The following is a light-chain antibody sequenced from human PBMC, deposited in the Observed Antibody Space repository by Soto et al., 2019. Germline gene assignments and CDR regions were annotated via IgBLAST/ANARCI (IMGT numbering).Light chain of an antibody. J-gene: IGLJ2*01. CDR1: SSNIGSNT. CDR3: ATWDASLDGMV. Sequence: QSVLTQPPSASGTPGQRVTISCSGSSSNIGSNTVNWYHQLPGTAPKLLIYRNNQRPSGVPDRVSGSKSGTSASLTISGLQSEDEADYYCATWDASLDGMVFCGGTKVTVL. V-gene: IGLV1-44*01. CDR2: RNN.